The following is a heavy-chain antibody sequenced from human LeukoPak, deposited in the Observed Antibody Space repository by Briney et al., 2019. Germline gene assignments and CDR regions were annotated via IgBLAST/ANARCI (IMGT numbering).Heavy chain of an antibody. J-gene: IGHJ4*02. D-gene: IGHD2-15*01. Sequence: SETLSLTCTVSGGSISNSGGFYWSWIRQHPGNGLEWIGFISYRGSTYYNPSLKSRVSMSVDTSRSQFSLRLTSVTDEDTAVYYARISQSSGGFYYWGQGSLVTVSS. CDR3: RISQSSGGFYY. V-gene: IGHV4-31*02. CDR1: GGSISNSGGFY. CDR2: ISYRGST.